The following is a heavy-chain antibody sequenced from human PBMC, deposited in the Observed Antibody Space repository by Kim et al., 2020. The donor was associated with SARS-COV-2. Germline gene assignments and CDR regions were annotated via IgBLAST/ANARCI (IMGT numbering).Heavy chain of an antibody. D-gene: IGHD5-18*01. V-gene: IGHV1-3*01. CDR3: ARDSQLSGFDY. J-gene: IGHJ4*02. CDR2: INAGNGNT. CDR1: GYAFAFTSFP. Sequence: ASVKVSCKASGYAFAFTSFPLHWVRQAPGQRLEWMGWINAGNGNTKYSQKFQGRVTISRDTSATSAYLDLSSLTSEDTAVYYCARDSQLSGFDYWGQGSLVTVSS.